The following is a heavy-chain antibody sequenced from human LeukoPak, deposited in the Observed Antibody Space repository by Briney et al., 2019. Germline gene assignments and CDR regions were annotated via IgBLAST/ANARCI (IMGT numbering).Heavy chain of an antibody. CDR1: GYSISSGYY. J-gene: IGHJ3*02. CDR3: AKSNGYGLVDI. CDR2: IYYSGST. V-gene: IGHV4-38-2*02. Sequence: PSETLSLTCTVSGYSISSGYYWGWIRQPPGKGLEWIGSIYYSGSTYYNPSPKSRVTISLDTSRNQFSLKLNSVTAADTAVYYCAKSNGYGLVDIWGQGTMVTVSS. D-gene: IGHD3-10*01.